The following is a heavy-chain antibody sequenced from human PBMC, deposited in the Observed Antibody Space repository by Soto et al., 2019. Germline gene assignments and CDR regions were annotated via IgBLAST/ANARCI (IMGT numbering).Heavy chain of an antibody. J-gene: IGHJ4*02. CDR3: ASDSRLVPTHVFDF. D-gene: IGHD2-8*02. V-gene: IGHV3-21*01. Sequence: PGGTLRLSCAASGFTFSTSNMNWVRQRPGKGLEWVSFISISGGYKYYADSVQGRFTISSDNANNSLYLEMSSLSAEATAVSYCASDSRLVPTHVFDFWGQGTLVTVSS. CDR2: ISISGGYK. CDR1: GFTFSTSN.